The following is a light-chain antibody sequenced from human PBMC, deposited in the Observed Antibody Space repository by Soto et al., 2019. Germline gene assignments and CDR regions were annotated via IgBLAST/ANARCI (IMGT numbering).Light chain of an antibody. CDR3: QQYNSYPWT. CDR1: QTISTW. CDR2: KAS. V-gene: IGKV1-5*03. J-gene: IGKJ1*01. Sequence: IQMTQSPSTLSASVGDRVTFTCRASQTISTWLAWYQQKPGEAPKLLIYKASTLEVGVPSRFSGSGSGTDFTLTINTLQPAEFATCYCQQYNSYPWTFGQGTKV.